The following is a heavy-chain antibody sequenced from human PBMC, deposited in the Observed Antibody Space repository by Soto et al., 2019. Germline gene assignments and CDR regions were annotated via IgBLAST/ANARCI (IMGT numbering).Heavy chain of an antibody. CDR1: GFTFSSYA. V-gene: IGHV3-30-3*01. J-gene: IGHJ3*02. Sequence: GGSLRLSCAASGFTFSSYAMHWVRQAPGKGLEWVAVISYDGSNKYYADSVKGRFTISRDNSKNTLYLQMNSLRSEDTAVYYCARGDYYDSSGYPRAFDIWGQGTMVTVSS. D-gene: IGHD3-22*01. CDR3: ARGDYYDSSGYPRAFDI. CDR2: ISYDGSNK.